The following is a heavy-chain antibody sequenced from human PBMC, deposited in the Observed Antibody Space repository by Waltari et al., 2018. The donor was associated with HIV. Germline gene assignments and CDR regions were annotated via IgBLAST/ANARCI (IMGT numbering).Heavy chain of an antibody. CDR3: AKGNYDVLTGYFGPSFEY. CDR1: GFTFSSYA. CDR2: ISGDGNST. V-gene: IGHV3-64D*06. D-gene: IGHD3-9*01. J-gene: IGHJ4*02. Sequence: EVELVESGGTLVQPGGSLRLSCSASGFTFSSYAIHWVRQTPGKGLEYVSAISGDGNSTYYAGSLKGSFTITRDNSKNMVWLQMRSLRAEDTAVYYFAKGNYDVLTGYFGPSFEYWAQEPWSPSPQ.